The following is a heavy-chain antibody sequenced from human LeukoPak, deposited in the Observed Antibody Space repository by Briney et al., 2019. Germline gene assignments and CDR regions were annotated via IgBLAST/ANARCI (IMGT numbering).Heavy chain of an antibody. V-gene: IGHV3-48*01. Sequence: PGGSLRLSCAASGFTFSSYSINWVRQAPGKGLDWVSYISSSGSTIYYADSVKGRFTISRDNAKNSLYLQMNSLRAEDTAVYYRAREYSSSSGRAFDIWGQGTMVTV. CDR3: AREYSSSSGRAFDI. CDR1: GFTFSSYS. D-gene: IGHD6-6*01. CDR2: ISSSGSTI. J-gene: IGHJ3*02.